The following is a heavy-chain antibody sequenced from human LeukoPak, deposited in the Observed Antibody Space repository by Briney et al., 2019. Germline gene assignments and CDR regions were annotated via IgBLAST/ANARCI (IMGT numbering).Heavy chain of an antibody. CDR1: GFTFSSYA. CDR3: AKPPLDCSGDCYDVFDY. J-gene: IGHJ4*02. Sequence: PGGSLRLSCAASGFTFSSYAMSWVRQAPGEGLEWVSAISGSGGSTYYADSVKGRFTISRDNSKNTLYLQMNSLRAEDTAVYYCAKPPLDCSGDCYDVFDYWGQGTLVTVSS. CDR2: ISGSGGST. V-gene: IGHV3-23*01. D-gene: IGHD2-21*02.